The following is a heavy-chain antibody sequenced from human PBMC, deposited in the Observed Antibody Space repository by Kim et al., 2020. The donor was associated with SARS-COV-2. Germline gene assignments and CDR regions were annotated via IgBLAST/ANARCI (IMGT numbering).Heavy chain of an antibody. Sequence: SETLSLTCTVSGGSISSYYWSWIRQPPGKGLEWIGYIYYSGSTNYNPSLKSRVTISVDTSKNQFSLKLSSVTAADTAVYYCARDRQQWRYYYGSGSYYWYFDLWGRGTLAT. CDR3: ARDRQQWRYYYGSGSYYWYFDL. CDR2: IYYSGST. J-gene: IGHJ2*01. CDR1: GGSISSYY. D-gene: IGHD3-10*01. V-gene: IGHV4-59*01.